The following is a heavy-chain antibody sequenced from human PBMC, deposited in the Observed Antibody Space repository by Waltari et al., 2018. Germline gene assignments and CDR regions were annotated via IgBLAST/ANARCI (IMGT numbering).Heavy chain of an antibody. J-gene: IGHJ4*02. D-gene: IGHD3-10*01. V-gene: IGHV3-7*01. CDR2: IKEDGGEK. CDR3: ARDRGYFDY. CDR1: GLTFSKFW. Sequence: EVQLVESGGGLVQPGGSLRLSCAASGLTFSKFWMSWVGQAPGKGLEWGASIKEDGGEKYYVDALKGRIIISRDNAKNSLYLQMNSLRVEDTAVYYCARDRGYFDYWGLGTLVTVSS.